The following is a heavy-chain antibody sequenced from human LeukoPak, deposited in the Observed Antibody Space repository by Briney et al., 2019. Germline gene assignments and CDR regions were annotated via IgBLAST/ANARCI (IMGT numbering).Heavy chain of an antibody. CDR1: GFTFSSYG. CDR2: IWYDGSNK. CDR3: ARVGYSRSWYYFDY. D-gene: IGHD6-13*01. Sequence: GWSLRLSRASSGFTFSSYGMHWLRQPPAKGRESVAVIWYDGSNKYYADSVKGRFTISRDNSKNTLYLQMNSLRAEDTAVYYCARVGYSRSWYYFDYWGQGTLVTVSS. V-gene: IGHV3-33*01. J-gene: IGHJ4*02.